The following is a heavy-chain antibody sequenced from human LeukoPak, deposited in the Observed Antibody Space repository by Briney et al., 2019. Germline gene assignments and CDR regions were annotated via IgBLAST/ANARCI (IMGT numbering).Heavy chain of an antibody. CDR3: ARVLGPTIAALWS. CDR1: GYTFTGYY. V-gene: IGHV1-2*02. Sequence: GASVKVSCKASGYTFTGYYLHWVRQAPGQGLEWMGWINPDSGGTNYAQNFQGRVTLTRDTSISTAYMELYRLRSDDTAEYFCARVLGPTIAALWSWGQGTLVTVSS. J-gene: IGHJ4*02. CDR2: INPDSGGT. D-gene: IGHD6-13*01.